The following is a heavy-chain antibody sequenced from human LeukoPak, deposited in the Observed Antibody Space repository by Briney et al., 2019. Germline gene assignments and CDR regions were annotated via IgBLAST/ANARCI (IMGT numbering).Heavy chain of an antibody. Sequence: GESLQISCKGSGYRFTSYWIGWVRQMPGKGLEWMGIIYPGDSDTRYSPSFQGQVTISADKSISTAYLQWSSLKASDTAMYYCSTSRRMVRGVPNAFDIWGQGTMVTVSS. CDR2: IYPGDSDT. J-gene: IGHJ3*02. CDR3: STSRRMVRGVPNAFDI. D-gene: IGHD3-10*01. V-gene: IGHV5-51*01. CDR1: GYRFTSYW.